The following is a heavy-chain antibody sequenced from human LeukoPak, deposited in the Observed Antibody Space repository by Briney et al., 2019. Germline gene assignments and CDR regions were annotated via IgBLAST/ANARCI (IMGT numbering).Heavy chain of an antibody. CDR3: ARDIGHSSYDGPQH. CDR1: GFTFRTYA. J-gene: IGHJ1*01. V-gene: IGHV3-23*01. D-gene: IGHD3-22*01. CDR2: TGSNGVT. Sequence: PGGSLRLSCTGSGFTFRTYAFSWVRQAPGKGLEWVSATGSNGVTYYADSVTGRFTISRDNSTNALYLQMNSLRGEDTAVYYCARDIGHSSYDGPQHWGQGTLVTVSS.